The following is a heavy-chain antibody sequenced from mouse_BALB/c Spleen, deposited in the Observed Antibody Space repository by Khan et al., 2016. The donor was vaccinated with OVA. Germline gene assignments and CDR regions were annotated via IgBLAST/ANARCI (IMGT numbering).Heavy chain of an antibody. V-gene: IGHV5-9-1*01. D-gene: IGHD1-1*01. CDR2: ISTGGRKI. Sequence: EVELVESGGGLVKPGGSLKLSCAASGLTFSSSAMSWVRQTPEKRLEWVATISTGGRKIYYADSVKGRFTISRDNAKNTLSLQMSSLRSEDKAMYYCAGSITPVVAFYYWGQGTTLTVSS. CDR3: AGSITPVVAFYY. CDR1: GLTFSSSA. J-gene: IGHJ2*01.